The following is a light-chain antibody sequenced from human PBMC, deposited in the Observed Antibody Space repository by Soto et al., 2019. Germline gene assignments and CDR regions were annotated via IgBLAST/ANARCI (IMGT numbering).Light chain of an antibody. CDR3: QQYDDWG. Sequence: MVMTQSPATLSVSPGERVTLSCRTSQNVTSNLAWYQLKPGQTPSLLIYGPSTRAPDIPGRFSGSGSGTEFTLTITTVQSGVSAVYYCQQYDDWGFGPGTKVEIK. CDR2: GPS. CDR1: QNVTSN. V-gene: IGKV3-15*01. J-gene: IGKJ1*01.